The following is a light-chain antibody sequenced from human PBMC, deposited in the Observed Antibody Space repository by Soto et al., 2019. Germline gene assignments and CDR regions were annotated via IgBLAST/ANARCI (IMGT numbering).Light chain of an antibody. V-gene: IGKV3-15*01. CDR3: QQYNNWPPGIT. Sequence: EIVLTQSPGPLSLSPGEGATRACRASQSITSSYLAWYQQKPGQAPRLLIYGASTRATGIPARFSGSGSGTEFTLTISSLQSEDFAVYYCQQYNNWPPGITIGQGTRLEIK. CDR2: GAS. J-gene: IGKJ5*01. CDR1: QSITSSY.